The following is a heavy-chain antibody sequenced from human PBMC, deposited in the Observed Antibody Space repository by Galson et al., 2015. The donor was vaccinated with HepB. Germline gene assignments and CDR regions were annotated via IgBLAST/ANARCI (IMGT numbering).Heavy chain of an antibody. CDR3: ALCRQGTTAAGGAFDI. V-gene: IGHV1-2*02. CDR1: GYTFAAYY. CDR2: INPHSGAT. D-gene: IGHD6-25*01. Sequence: SVKVSCKASGYTFAAYYIHWVRQAPGQGLEWMGWINPHSGATDFAQKFQGRVTVTRDRSLTTAYLEMSRVRSDDTAVYYCALCRQGTTAAGGAFDIWGQGTVVTVSS. J-gene: IGHJ3*02.